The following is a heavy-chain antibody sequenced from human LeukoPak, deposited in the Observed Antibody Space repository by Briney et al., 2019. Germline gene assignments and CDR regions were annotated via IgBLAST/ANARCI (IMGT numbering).Heavy chain of an antibody. CDR1: GFIFKDYG. CDR2: TSYDGTRQ. Sequence: GRSLRLSCAASGFIFKDYGMHWVRQAPGKGLEWVAVTSYDGTRQFYADSVKGRFTISRDNSNNTVYLQMNSLRVEDTAVYYCAKREAVTVTAEWDYLDYWGQGTLVTVSS. D-gene: IGHD6-19*01. J-gene: IGHJ4*02. CDR3: AKREAVTVTAEWDYLDY. V-gene: IGHV3-30*18.